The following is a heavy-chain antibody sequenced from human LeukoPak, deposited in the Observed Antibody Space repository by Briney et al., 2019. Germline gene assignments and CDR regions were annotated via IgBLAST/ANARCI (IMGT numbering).Heavy chain of an antibody. CDR3: RYDTVFY. CDR2: IESKSDGATT. V-gene: IGHV3-15*04. Sequence: GGSLRLSCAASGFTFKSAWMSWVRQAPGKGLEWVGRIESKSDGATTLYAAAVNGRFTISRDDSKNTLYLQMNSLKTEDSALYYCRYDTVFYWGQGTRVTVSS. J-gene: IGHJ4*02. D-gene: IGHD1-1*01. CDR1: GFTFKSAW.